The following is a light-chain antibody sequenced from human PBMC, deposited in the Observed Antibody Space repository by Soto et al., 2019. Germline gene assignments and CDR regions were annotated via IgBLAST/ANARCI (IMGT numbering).Light chain of an antibody. CDR1: QSVTSIY. J-gene: IGKJ5*01. V-gene: IGKV3-20*01. Sequence: EIVLTQSPGTLSLSPGERATLSCRASQSVTSIYFAWYQQKPGQAPRLLIYGGSSRATGIPDRFSGSGSGTDFTLTISRLEPDDFAVYFCQQYGSSPITFGQGTRLEIK. CDR2: GGS. CDR3: QQYGSSPIT.